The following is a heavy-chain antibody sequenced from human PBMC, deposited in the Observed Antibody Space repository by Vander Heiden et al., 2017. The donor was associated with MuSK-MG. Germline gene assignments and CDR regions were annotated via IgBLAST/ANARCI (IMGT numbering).Heavy chain of an antibody. CDR2: ISGSGGST. J-gene: IGHJ4*02. CDR1: GITFSSYA. V-gene: IGHV3-23*01. CDR3: AKVTYYYDSSGYYPFDY. D-gene: IGHD3-22*01. Sequence: EVQLLESGGGLVQPGGSLRLSCAASGITFSSYAMSWVRQAPGKGLEWVSGISGSGGSTYYADSVKGRFTISRDNSKNTLYLQMNSLRAEDTAVYYCAKVTYYYDSSGYYPFDYWCQGTLVTVSS.